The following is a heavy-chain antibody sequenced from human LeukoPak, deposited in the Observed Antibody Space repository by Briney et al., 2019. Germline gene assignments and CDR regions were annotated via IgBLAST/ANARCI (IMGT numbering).Heavy chain of an antibody. CDR3: ARLTSGNGLDV. V-gene: IGHV3-21*01. CDR1: GFTFSSYS. D-gene: IGHD3-3*01. J-gene: IGHJ6*02. CDR2: ISSSSSYI. Sequence: KAGGSLRLSCAACGFTFSSYSMNCVRQAPGKGLEWVSSISSSSSYIYYADSVKGRFTISRDNAKNTLLFQMNSLRAEDTAVYYCARLTSGNGLDVWGRGTTVTVS.